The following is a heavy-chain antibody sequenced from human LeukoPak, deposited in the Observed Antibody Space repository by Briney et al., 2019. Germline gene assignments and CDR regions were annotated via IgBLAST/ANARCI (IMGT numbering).Heavy chain of an antibody. CDR2: INTNTGNP. Sequence: ASVKVSCKASGYTFTNYAMNWVRQAPGQGLEWMGWINTNTGNPTYAQGFTGRFVFSLDTSVSTAYLQISSLKAEDTAVYYCARVDILTGYYIPDYWGQGTLVTVSS. V-gene: IGHV7-4-1*02. D-gene: IGHD3-9*01. J-gene: IGHJ4*02. CDR1: GYTFTNYA. CDR3: ARVDILTGYYIPDY.